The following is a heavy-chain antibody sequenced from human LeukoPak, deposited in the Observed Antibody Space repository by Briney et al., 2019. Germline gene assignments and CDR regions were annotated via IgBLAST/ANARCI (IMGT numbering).Heavy chain of an antibody. Sequence: PSETLSLTCTVSGGSISSGTDYYWGWTRQPPGKGLEWIGTFYYTGRTYYNPSLKSQAAISVDTSRNQFSLKLSSVTAADTAVYYCARSNWGRLNSDYRGQGTLVTVSS. J-gene: IGHJ4*02. CDR1: GGSISSGTDYY. D-gene: IGHD7-27*01. CDR3: ARSNWGRLNSDY. CDR2: FYYTGRT. V-gene: IGHV4-39*01.